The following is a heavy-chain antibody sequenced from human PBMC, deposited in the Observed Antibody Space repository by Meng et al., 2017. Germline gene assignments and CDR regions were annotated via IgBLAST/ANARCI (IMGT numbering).Heavy chain of an antibody. CDR3: AVSAQLEQPYYYYYYGMDV. CDR1: GYTFTGYY. Sequence: ASVKVSCKASGYTFTGYYMHWVRQAPGQGREGMGRINPNSGGTNYAQKFQGRVTMTRDTSISTAYMELSRLRSDDTAVYYCAVSAQLEQPYYYYYYGMDVWGQGTTVTVSS. J-gene: IGHJ6*02. D-gene: IGHD1/OR15-1a*01. CDR2: INPNSGGT. V-gene: IGHV1-2*06.